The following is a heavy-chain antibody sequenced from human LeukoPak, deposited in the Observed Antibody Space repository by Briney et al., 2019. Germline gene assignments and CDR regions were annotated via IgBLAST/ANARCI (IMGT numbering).Heavy chain of an antibody. J-gene: IGHJ6*03. CDR3: ACRGSSRPYYMDV. D-gene: IGHD6-6*01. V-gene: IGHV1-69*05. CDR1: GGTFSSYA. CDR2: IIPIFGTA. Sequence: ASVKVSCKASGGTFSSYAISWVRLAPGQGLEWMGGIIPIFGTANYAQKFQGRVTITTDESTSTAYMELSSLRSEDTAVYYCACRGSSRPYYMDVWGKGTTVTVSS.